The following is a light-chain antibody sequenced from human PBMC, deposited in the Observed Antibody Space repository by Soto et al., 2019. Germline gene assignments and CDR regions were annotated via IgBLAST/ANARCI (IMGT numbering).Light chain of an antibody. V-gene: IGLV2-14*01. CDR2: EVS. CDR3: SSHTSSCGL. J-gene: IGLJ1*01. CDR1: SSDVGGYNY. Sequence: QSVLTQPASVSGSPGQSITISCTGTSSDVGGYNYVSWYQQHQGKAPKLMIYEVSNRPSGVSNRLSGSKSGNTSSLTISGLQAEDEADYYCSSHTSSCGLFGTGTKLTV.